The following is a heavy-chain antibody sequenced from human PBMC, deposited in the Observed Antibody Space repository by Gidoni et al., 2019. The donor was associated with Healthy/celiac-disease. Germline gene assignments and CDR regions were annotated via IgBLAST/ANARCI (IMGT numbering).Heavy chain of an antibody. Sequence: EVQLLESGGGLVQPGGSLRLSCEASGFTFSSYSMSWVRQAPGKGLEWVSAFGGSGGSTYYAESVKGRFTISRDNSKNTLYLQMNSLRAEDTAVYYCAKDETYYDFWSGSTSAEYFQHWGQGTLVTVSS. D-gene: IGHD3-3*01. CDR1: GFTFSSYS. V-gene: IGHV3-23*01. CDR3: AKDETYYDFWSGSTSAEYFQH. J-gene: IGHJ1*01. CDR2: FGGSGGST.